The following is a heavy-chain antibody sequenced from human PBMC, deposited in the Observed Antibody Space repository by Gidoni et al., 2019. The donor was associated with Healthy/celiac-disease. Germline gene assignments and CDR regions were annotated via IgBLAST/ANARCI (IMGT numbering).Heavy chain of an antibody. CDR1: GFTFSSYW. V-gene: IGHV3-7*05. J-gene: IGHJ4*02. CDR2: IKQDGSEK. D-gene: IGHD4-17*01. Sequence: EVQLVESGGGLVQPGGSLRLSCAASGFTFSSYWMSWVRPAPGKGLGWVANIKQDGSEKYYVDSVKGRFTISRDNAKNSLYLQMNSLRAEDTAVYYCARAMDYGDLPDYWGQGTLVTVSS. CDR3: ARAMDYGDLPDY.